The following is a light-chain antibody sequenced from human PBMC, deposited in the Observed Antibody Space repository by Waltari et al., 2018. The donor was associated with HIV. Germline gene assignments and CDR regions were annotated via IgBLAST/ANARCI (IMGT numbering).Light chain of an antibody. CDR2: AAS. CDR1: QRINSYS. J-gene: IGKJ3*01. Sequence: EIVLTQSPGTLSLSPGESATLSCRASQRINSYSLSWYQHRPGRPPRLLIYAASNRATGIPDRFSASGSGTDFSLTIRSLEPEDFAVYYCQQYEGSPPRLTFGPGTKVDIK. V-gene: IGKV3-20*01. CDR3: QQYEGSPPRLT.